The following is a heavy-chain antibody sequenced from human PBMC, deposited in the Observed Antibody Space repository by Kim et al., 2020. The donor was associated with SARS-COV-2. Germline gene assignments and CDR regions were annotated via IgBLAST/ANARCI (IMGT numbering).Heavy chain of an antibody. CDR1: GYTFTSHA. D-gene: IGHD5-12*01. V-gene: IGHV1-3*01. CDR2: INAANGNT. J-gene: IGHJ4*02. CDR3: ARAADIVPTIPAYFDY. Sequence: ASVKVSCKASGYTFTSHAMHWVRQAPGQRLEWMGWINAANGNTKYSQKFQGRVTITRDTSANTAFMELSSLRSEDTAVYYCARAADIVPTIPAYFDYWGQGTLVTVSS.